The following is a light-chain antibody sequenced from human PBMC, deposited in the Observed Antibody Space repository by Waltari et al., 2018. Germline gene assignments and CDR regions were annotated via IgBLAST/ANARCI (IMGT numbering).Light chain of an antibody. J-gene: IGKJ2*01. CDR3: QQYSGVPYT. CDR1: QSINRW. Sequence: DIQMTQSPSTLSASVGDRVTITCRASQSINRWLAWYQQKPGTLPKLLIYRTASLQSGVPSSFSGSGSETEFTLTINSLQPDDFATYYCQQYSGVPYTFGQGTKLEIK. V-gene: IGKV1-5*03. CDR2: RTA.